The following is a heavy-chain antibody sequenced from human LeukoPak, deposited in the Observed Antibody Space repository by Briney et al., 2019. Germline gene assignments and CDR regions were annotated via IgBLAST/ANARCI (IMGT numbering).Heavy chain of an antibody. CDR3: ARAPETRRGYYYDSSGYPY. CDR1: GGSFSGYY. V-gene: IGHV4-34*01. D-gene: IGHD3-22*01. J-gene: IGHJ4*02. CDR2: INHSGST. Sequence: SETLSLTCAVYGGSFSGYYWGWIRQPPGKGLEWIGEINHSGSTNYNPSLKSRVTISVDTSKNQFSLKLSSVTAADTAVYYCARAPETRRGYYYDSSGYPYWGQGTLVTVSS.